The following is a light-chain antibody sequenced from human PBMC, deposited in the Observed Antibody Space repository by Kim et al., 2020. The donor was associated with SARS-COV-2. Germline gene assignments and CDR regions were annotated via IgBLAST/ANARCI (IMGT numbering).Light chain of an antibody. CDR1: SSVVGGYND. CDR2: DVT. J-gene: IGLJ3*02. Sequence: QSKPVSCAGTSSVVGGYNDVSWYQQRPGKAPKLMIYDVTHRPSGVSNRFSGSKSGNTASLTISGLQAADEADYYCGSYTTSSTVVFGGGTQLTVL. V-gene: IGLV2-14*03. CDR3: GSYTTSSTVV.